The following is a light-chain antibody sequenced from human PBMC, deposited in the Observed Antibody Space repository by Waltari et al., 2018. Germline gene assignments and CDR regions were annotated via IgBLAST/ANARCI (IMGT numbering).Light chain of an antibody. Sequence: DTQVTQSPSTLSASVGDRVTITCRASHTILTWMAWYQQKPGKAPKLLIYKASRLESGVPSRFSGTASGTEFTLTISSLQPDDSATYYCQQYHDYSTFGQGTKLEIK. CDR1: HTILTW. J-gene: IGKJ2*01. V-gene: IGKV1-5*03. CDR2: KAS. CDR3: QQYHDYST.